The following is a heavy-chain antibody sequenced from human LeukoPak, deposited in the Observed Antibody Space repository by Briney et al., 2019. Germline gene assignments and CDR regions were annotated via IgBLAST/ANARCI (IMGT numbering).Heavy chain of an antibody. CDR3: ARGEGSHSVIPSSWYLGYYYGMDV. CDR1: GGSISSGGYY. Sequence: TSETLSLTCTVSGGSISSGGYYWSWIRQHPGKGLEWIGYIYYSGSTYYNPSLKSRVTISVDTSKNQFSLKLSSVTAADTAVYYCARGEGSHSVIPSSWYLGYYYGMDVWGQGTTVTVSS. J-gene: IGHJ6*02. D-gene: IGHD6-13*01. V-gene: IGHV4-31*03. CDR2: IYYSGST.